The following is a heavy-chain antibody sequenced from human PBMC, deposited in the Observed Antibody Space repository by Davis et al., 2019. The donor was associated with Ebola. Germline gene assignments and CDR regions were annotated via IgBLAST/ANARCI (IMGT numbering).Heavy chain of an antibody. D-gene: IGHD4/OR15-4a*01. Sequence: PSETLSLTCTVSGDSIFSNGFSWTWIRHHPGKGLEWIGNIYYYGKAFYNPSLKSRLSMSVDRSKNQFSLSLSSVTAADTAVYYCARVGTMEDAFDMWGQGTMVTVSS. CDR2: IYYYGKA. CDR3: ARVGTMEDAFDM. CDR1: GDSIFSNGFS. J-gene: IGHJ3*02. V-gene: IGHV4-30-2*01.